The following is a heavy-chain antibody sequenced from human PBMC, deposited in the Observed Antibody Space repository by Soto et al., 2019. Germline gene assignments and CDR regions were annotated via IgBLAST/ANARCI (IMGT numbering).Heavy chain of an antibody. CDR3: ARLNGYCVSTSCHGYYGMDV. CDR1: CGSSVGHG. V-gene: IGHV4-4*08. J-gene: IGHJ6*02. CDR2: MYNTGST. D-gene: IGHD2-2*03. Sequence: TSVMMSLSWTVACGSSVGHGCRWIIQPQGKGLEWIGYMYNTGSTVYNPSFKSRVTISVDTSMNEFSLRLSSVTAADTAVYYCARLNGYCVSTSCHGYYGMDVWGQGTTVTVSS.